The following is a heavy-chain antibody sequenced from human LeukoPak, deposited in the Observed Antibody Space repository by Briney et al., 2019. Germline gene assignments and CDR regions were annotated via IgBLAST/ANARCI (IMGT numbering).Heavy chain of an antibody. D-gene: IGHD3-22*01. CDR3: ARGDHYDMGGNYADDAFDV. CDR2: ISSSSSNI. J-gene: IGHJ3*01. Sequence: GGSLRLSCAASGFTFSNHNMNWVRQAPGKGLEWVSSISSSSSNINYADSLRGRFTISRDNAKNSLYLQMISLRAEDTAVYYCARGDHYDMGGNYADDAFDVWGQGTMVTVSP. CDR1: GFTFSNHN. V-gene: IGHV3-21*01.